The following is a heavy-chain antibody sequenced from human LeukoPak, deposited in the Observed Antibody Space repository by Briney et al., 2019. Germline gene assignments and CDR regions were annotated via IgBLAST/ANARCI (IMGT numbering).Heavy chain of an antibody. J-gene: IGHJ6*02. CDR3: ARGPQWLAYYYYGMDV. CDR1: GGSISSYY. D-gene: IGHD6-19*01. V-gene: IGHV4-59*12. Sequence: SETLSLTCTVSGGSISSYYWSWIRQPPGKGLEWIGYIYYSGSTNYNPSLKSRVTISVDTSKNQFSLKLSSVTAADTAVYYCARGPQWLAYYYYGMDVWGQGTTVTVSS. CDR2: IYYSGST.